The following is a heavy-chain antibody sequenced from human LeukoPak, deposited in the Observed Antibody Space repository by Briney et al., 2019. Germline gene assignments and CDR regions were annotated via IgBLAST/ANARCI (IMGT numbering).Heavy chain of an antibody. V-gene: IGHV3-11*04. D-gene: IGHD3-9*01. CDR1: GFTFSDYY. J-gene: IGHJ5*02. Sequence: KAGGSLRLSCAASGFTFSDYYMSWIRQAPGKGLEWVSYISSSGSTIYYADSVKGRFTISRDNAKNSLYLQMNSLRAEDTAVYYCARESLRYLRFDPWGQGTLVTVSS. CDR3: ARESLRYLRFDP. CDR2: ISSSGSTI.